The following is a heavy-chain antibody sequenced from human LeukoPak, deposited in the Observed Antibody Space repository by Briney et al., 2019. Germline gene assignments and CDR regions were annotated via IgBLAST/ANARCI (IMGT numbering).Heavy chain of an antibody. Sequence: PGGSLRLSCAASGFTFSSYAMSWVRQAPGKGLEWVSAISGSGGSTYYADSVKGRFTISRDNSKNTLYLQMNSLRAEDTAVYYCARDPNWGSEGDGFDVWGQGAMVTVSS. J-gene: IGHJ3*01. CDR2: ISGSGGST. D-gene: IGHD7-27*01. CDR1: GFTFSSYA. V-gene: IGHV3-23*01. CDR3: ARDPNWGSEGDGFDV.